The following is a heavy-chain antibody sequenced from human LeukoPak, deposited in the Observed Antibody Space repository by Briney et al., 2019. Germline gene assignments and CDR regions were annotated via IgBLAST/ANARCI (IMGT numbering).Heavy chain of an antibody. CDR2: IYYSGST. CDR3: ARSYCGGDCYVDY. Sequence: PSETLSLTCTVSGGSISSYYWSWIRQPPGKGLEWFGYIYYSGSTNYNPSLKSRVTISVDTSKNQFSLKLSSVTAADTAVYYCARSYCGGDCYVDYWGQGTLVTVSS. J-gene: IGHJ4*02. D-gene: IGHD2-21*01. V-gene: IGHV4-59*01. CDR1: GGSISSYY.